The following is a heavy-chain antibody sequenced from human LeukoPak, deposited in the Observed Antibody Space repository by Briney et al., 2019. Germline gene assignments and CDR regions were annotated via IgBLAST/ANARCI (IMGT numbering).Heavy chain of an antibody. CDR3: ARGRSNYYGIDV. Sequence: SETLSLTCSVSDGSINSYYWNWIRRPPGKGLEWIGYIYYNGNTNYSPSLKSRVTMSIDTSKNLFSLKVSSVTAADTAVYYCARGRSNYYGIDVWGQGTTVTVSS. CDR2: IYYNGNT. CDR1: DGSINSYY. D-gene: IGHD1-26*01. J-gene: IGHJ6*02. V-gene: IGHV4-59*01.